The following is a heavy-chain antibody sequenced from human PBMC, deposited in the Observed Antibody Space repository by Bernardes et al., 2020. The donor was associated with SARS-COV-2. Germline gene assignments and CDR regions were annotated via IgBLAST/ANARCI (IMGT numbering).Heavy chain of an antibody. D-gene: IGHD6-13*01. CDR1: GFTFSSHG. CDR2: ISYDGNNQ. Sequence: GGSLRLSCAASGFTFSSHGMHWVRQAPGKGLEWVAVISYDGNNQYYADSVKGRFTISRDNAKNSLYLQMNSLRAEDTALYYCATLSSSWTYYGMDVWGQGTTVTVSS. CDR3: ATLSSSWTYYGMDV. V-gene: IGHV3-30*03. J-gene: IGHJ6*02.